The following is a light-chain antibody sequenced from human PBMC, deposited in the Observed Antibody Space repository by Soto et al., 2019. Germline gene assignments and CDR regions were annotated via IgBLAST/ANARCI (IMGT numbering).Light chain of an antibody. Sequence: QSALTQPASVSGSPGQSITISCTGTSSDVGSYNLVSWYQQHPGKAPKLMIYEGSKRPSVVSNRFSGSKSGNTASLTFSGIQAEDEAEYYCCLYAGSRVVFGGGTKLTV. CDR1: SSDVGSYNL. CDR2: EGS. V-gene: IGLV2-23*01. CDR3: CLYAGSRVV. J-gene: IGLJ2*01.